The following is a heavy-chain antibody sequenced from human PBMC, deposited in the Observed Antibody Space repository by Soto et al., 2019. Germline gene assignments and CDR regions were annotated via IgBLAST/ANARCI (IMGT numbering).Heavy chain of an antibody. D-gene: IGHD6-13*01. V-gene: IGHV3-48*01. Sequence: GGSLRLSCAASGFTFSRYSMNWVRQAPGKGLEWVSYISSSSSTIYYADSVKGRFTISRDNAKNSLYLQMNSLRAEDTAVYYCAKDQGSSWYEIDYWGQGTLVTVSS. CDR1: GFTFSRYS. J-gene: IGHJ4*02. CDR3: AKDQGSSWYEIDY. CDR2: ISSSSSTI.